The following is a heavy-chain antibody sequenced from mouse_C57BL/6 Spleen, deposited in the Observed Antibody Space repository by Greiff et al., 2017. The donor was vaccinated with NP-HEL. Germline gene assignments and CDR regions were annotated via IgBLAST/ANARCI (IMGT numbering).Heavy chain of an antibody. Sequence: EVHLVESGGGLVKPGGSLKLSCAASGFTFSDYGMHWVRQAPEKGLEWVAYISSGSSTIYYADTVKGRFTISRDNAKNTLFLQMTSLRSEDTAMYYCAREGITTVVAFDYWGQGTTLTVSS. D-gene: IGHD1-1*01. CDR1: GFTFSDYG. J-gene: IGHJ2*01. CDR2: ISSGSSTI. CDR3: AREGITTVVAFDY. V-gene: IGHV5-17*01.